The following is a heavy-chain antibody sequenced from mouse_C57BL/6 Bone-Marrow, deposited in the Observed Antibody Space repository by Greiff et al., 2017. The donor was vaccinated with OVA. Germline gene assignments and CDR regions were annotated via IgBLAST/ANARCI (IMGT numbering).Heavy chain of an antibody. CDR1: GFNIKDDY. V-gene: IGHV14-4*01. CDR3: TDGYYGDAMDY. D-gene: IGHD2-3*01. J-gene: IGHJ4*01. CDR2: IDPENGDT. Sequence: VQLQQSGAELVRPRASVKLSCTASGFNIKDDYMHWVKQRPEQGLEWIGWIDPENGDTEYASKFQGKATITADTSSNTAYLQLSSLTSEDTAVYYCTDGYYGDAMDYWGQGTSVTVSS.